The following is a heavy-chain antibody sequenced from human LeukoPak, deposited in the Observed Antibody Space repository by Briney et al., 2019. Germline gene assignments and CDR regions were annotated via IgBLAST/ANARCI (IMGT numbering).Heavy chain of an antibody. J-gene: IGHJ4*02. V-gene: IGHV3-23*01. D-gene: IGHD3-10*01. Sequence: GGSLRLSCAASGFTFSSYAMSWVRQAPGKGLEWVSAISGSGGSTYYADSVKGRFTISRDNSKNTLYLQMNSLRAEDTAVYYCAKVLLWFGEPPERYFDYWGQGTLVTVSS. CDR3: AKVLLWFGEPPERYFDY. CDR1: GFTFSSYA. CDR2: ISGSGGST.